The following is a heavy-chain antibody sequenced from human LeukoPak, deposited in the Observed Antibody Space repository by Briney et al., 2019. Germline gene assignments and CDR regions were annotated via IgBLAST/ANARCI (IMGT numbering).Heavy chain of an antibody. Sequence: GGSLRLSCAASGFTFRSYAMSWVRQAPGKGLEWVSAISGSGGTTYYADSVKGRFTISSDNSKNTLYLQMNSLRAEDTAVYYCARRSGPTRYFDYWGQGTLVTVSS. D-gene: IGHD1-26*01. CDR3: ARRSGPTRYFDY. CDR2: ISGSGGTT. CDR1: GFTFRSYA. J-gene: IGHJ4*02. V-gene: IGHV3-23*01.